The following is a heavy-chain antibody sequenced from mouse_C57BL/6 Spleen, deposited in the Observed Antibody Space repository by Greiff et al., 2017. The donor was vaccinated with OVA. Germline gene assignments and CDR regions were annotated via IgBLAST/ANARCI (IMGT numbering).Heavy chain of an antibody. Sequence: QVQLQQSGPELVKPGASVKISCKASGYAFSSSWMNWVKQRPGKGLEWIGRIYPGDGDTNYNGKFKGKATLTADTSSSTAYMQLSSLTSEDSAVYFCAREGGLPYFDYWGQGTTLTVSS. V-gene: IGHV1-82*01. CDR3: AREGGLPYFDY. CDR1: GYAFSSSW. D-gene: IGHD2-2*01. J-gene: IGHJ2*01. CDR2: IYPGDGDT.